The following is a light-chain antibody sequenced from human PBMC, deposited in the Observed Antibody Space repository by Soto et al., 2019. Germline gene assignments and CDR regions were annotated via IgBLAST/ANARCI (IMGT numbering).Light chain of an antibody. Sequence: EILMTQSPATVSVSPGERATLSCRASQSVSSNLAWYQQKPGQAPRLLIQRASTRATGIPARFSGSGSGTEFTLTISSLQSEDFAVYFCQQYNNWPGTFGQGTKVDIK. J-gene: IGKJ1*01. CDR3: QQYNNWPGT. V-gene: IGKV3-15*01. CDR2: RAS. CDR1: QSVSSN.